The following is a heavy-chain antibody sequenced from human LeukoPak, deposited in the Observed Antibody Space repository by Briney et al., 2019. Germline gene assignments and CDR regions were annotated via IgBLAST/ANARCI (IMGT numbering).Heavy chain of an antibody. D-gene: IGHD6-6*01. V-gene: IGHV4-34*01. CDR2: INHSGST. J-gene: IGHJ6*03. CDR1: GGSFSGYY. CDR3: ARGRQLRRYYYYYMDV. Sequence: NPSETLSLTCAVYGGSFSGYYWSWIRQPPGKGLEWIGEINHSGSTNYNPSLKSRVTISVDTSKNQFSLKLSSVTAADTAVYYCARGRQLRRYYYYYMDVWGKGTTVTVSS.